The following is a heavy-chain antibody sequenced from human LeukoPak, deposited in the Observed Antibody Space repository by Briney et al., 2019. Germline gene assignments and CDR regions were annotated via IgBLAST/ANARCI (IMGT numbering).Heavy chain of an antibody. CDR2: ISAYNGNT. D-gene: IGHD5-12*01. CDR1: GYTFTSYG. V-gene: IGHV1-18*01. Sequence: ASVKVFCKASGYTFTSYGISWVRQAPGQGLEWMGWISAYNGNTNYAQKLQGRVTMTTDTSTSTAYMELRSLRSDDTAVYYCARDLRDIVATRKIDYWGQGTLVTVSS. CDR3: ARDLRDIVATRKIDY. J-gene: IGHJ4*02.